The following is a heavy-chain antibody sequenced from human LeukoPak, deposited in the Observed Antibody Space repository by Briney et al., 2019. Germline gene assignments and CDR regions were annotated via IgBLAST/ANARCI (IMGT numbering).Heavy chain of an antibody. D-gene: IGHD4-23*01. Sequence: GPSVKVSCKASGYTFTGYYMHWVRQAPGQGLEWMGWINPNSGGTNYTQKFQGRVTMTRDTSISTAYMELSRLRSDDTAVYYCARDGGTTVVTHGGYYYGMDVWGQGTTVTVSS. CDR1: GYTFTGYY. J-gene: IGHJ6*02. CDR2: INPNSGGT. V-gene: IGHV1-2*02. CDR3: ARDGGTTVVTHGGYYYGMDV.